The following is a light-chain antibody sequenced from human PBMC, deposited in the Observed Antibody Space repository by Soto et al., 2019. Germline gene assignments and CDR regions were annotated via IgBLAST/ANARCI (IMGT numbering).Light chain of an antibody. V-gene: IGLV2-23*01. Sequence: QSALTQPASVSGSPGQSITISCTVTGSDVRTYNLVSWYQQHPGKVPKLIIYEASKRPSGVSNRCSGSQPGNTASLTVSGLQAEDEADYYCCSYAGDKTYVFGSGTKVTVL. CDR3: CSYAGDKTYV. CDR2: EAS. CDR1: GSDVRTYNL. J-gene: IGLJ1*01.